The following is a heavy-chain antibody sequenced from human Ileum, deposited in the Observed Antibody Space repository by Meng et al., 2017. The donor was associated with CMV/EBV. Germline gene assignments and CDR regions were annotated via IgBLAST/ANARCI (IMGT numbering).Heavy chain of an antibody. CDR1: GFTFSNVW. D-gene: IGHD1-14*01. Sequence: GESLKISCVASGFTFSNVWMNWVRQAPGKGLEWVGRVKTKTEGGPTDYIAPVKGRFTISRADSKNMVFLQMDSLKTDDTAVYYCTTRIRTTNDFWGQGTLVTVSS. J-gene: IGHJ4*02. CDR2: VKTKTEGGPT. V-gene: IGHV3-15*01. CDR3: TTRIRTTNDF.